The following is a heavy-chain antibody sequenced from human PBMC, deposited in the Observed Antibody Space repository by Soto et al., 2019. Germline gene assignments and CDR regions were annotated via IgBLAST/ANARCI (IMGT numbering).Heavy chain of an antibody. CDR1: GFSLNTDGEG. CDR3: AHSRNLITEDAQVGDFDY. D-gene: IGHD3-10*01. J-gene: IGHJ4*02. CDR2: IYWDDDE. Sequence: QITLKESGPPQVKPTQTLTLTCSFSGFSLNTDGEGEGWVRQPPGEALEWLALIYWDDDERYSPSLKTRLTITKDPSKNQVVLIMTNMDPVDTATYYCAHSRNLITEDAQVGDFDYWGQGTLVTVSS. V-gene: IGHV2-5*02.